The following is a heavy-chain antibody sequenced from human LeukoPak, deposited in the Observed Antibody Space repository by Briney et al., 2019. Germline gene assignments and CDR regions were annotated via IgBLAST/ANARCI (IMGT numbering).Heavy chain of an antibody. Sequence: SVKVSCKASGYTFTGYYMHWVRQAPGQGLEWMGRIIPILTIANYAQKFQGGVTITADKSTSTAYTELSSLRSEDTAVYYCARGSSGWTDAFDIWGQGTMVTVSS. CDR1: GYTFTGYY. CDR3: ARGSSGWTDAFDI. J-gene: IGHJ3*02. CDR2: IIPILTIA. D-gene: IGHD6-19*01. V-gene: IGHV1-69*04.